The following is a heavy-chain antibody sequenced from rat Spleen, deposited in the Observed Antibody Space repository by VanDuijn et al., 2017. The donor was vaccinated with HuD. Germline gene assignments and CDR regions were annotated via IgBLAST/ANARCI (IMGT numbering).Heavy chain of an antibody. D-gene: IGHD1-10*01. CDR3: ATLYNNYFDY. CDR1: GFTFSSFP. V-gene: IGHV5S13*01. Sequence: EVQLMESGGGLVQPGRSLKLSCAASGFTFSSFPMAWVRQAPGKGLEWVASIINVGDNIHYQDSVKGRFTISRDNAKSTQYLQMDSLRSEDTATYYCATLYNNYFDYWGQGVMVTVSS. CDR2: IINVGDNI. J-gene: IGHJ2*01.